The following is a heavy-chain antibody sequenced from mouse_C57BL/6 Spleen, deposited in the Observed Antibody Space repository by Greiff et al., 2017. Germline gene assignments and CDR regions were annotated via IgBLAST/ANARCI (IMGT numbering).Heavy chain of an antibody. J-gene: IGHJ2*01. CDR2: IYPGDGDT. V-gene: IGHV1-80*01. CDR3: ARRGGYGVGFDY. CDR1: GYAFSSYW. D-gene: IGHD2-2*01. Sequence: QVQLQQSGAELVKPGASVKISCKASGYAFSSYWMNWVKQRPGKGLEWIGQIYPGDGDTNSNGKFKGKATLTADKSSSTAYMQLSSRTSEDSAVYFCARRGGYGVGFDYWGQGTTLTVSS.